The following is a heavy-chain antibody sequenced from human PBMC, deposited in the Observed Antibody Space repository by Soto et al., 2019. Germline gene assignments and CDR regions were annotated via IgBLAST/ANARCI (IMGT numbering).Heavy chain of an antibody. J-gene: IGHJ4*02. CDR1: GGSINTFY. V-gene: IGHV4-4*07. CDR3: AREGSYSAYNFAHGIQLWSFDF. D-gene: IGHD5-12*01. Sequence: SETLSLTCTVSGGSINTFYWSWVRQPAGKGLEWIGRIFSSGSTSFNPSLESRVAMSVDTSKNHFSLNLSSVTAADMAVYYCAREGSYSAYNFAHGIQLWSFDFWGQGALGTVSS. CDR2: IFSSGST.